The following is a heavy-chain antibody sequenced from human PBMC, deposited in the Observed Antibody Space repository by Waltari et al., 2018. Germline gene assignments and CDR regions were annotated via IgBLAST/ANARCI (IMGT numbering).Heavy chain of an antibody. D-gene: IGHD1-26*01. CDR3: AKDGIVGALSSAFDI. CDR1: GFTFSSYW. Sequence: EVQLVESGGGLVQPGGSLRLSCAASGFTFSSYWMHWVRQAPGKGLVWVSRINRDGSSTSYADSVKGRFTISRDNAKNTLYLQMNSLRAEDTAVYYCAKDGIVGALSSAFDIWGQGTMVTVSS. J-gene: IGHJ3*02. V-gene: IGHV3-74*01. CDR2: INRDGSST.